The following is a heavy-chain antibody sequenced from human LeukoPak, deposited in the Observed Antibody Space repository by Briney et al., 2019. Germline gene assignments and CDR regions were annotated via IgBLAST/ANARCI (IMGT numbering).Heavy chain of an antibody. V-gene: IGHV4-59*04. D-gene: IGHD6-19*01. CDR2: IYYSGST. J-gene: IGHJ4*02. CDR3: ARHENSIAVDY. CDR1: GGSISSYY. Sequence: SETLSLTCTVSGGSISSYYWNWIRQPPGKGLEWIGYIYYSGSTYYNPSLKSRVTISVDTSKNQFSLKLSSVTAADTAVYYCARHENSIAVDYWGQGTLVTVSS.